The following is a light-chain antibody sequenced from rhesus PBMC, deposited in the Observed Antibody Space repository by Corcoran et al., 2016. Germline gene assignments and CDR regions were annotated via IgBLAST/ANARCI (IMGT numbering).Light chain of an antibody. Sequence: ETVMTQSPATLSLSPGETATIPCRTSQSVSSYLAWYQQKPGQAPRLLLCGSSSRATGIPDRFRGGGSGTDFTHTISSLEPADFAVYYCQDTSDLSLTFGGGTKVEI. V-gene: IGKV3-31*02. J-gene: IGKJ4*01. CDR2: GSS. CDR3: QDTSDLSLT. CDR1: QSVSSY.